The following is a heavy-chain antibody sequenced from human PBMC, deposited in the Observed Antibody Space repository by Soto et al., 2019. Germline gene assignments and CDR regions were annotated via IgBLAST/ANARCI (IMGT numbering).Heavy chain of an antibody. Sequence: PSETLSLTCAVSGGSISSGGYSWSWIRQPPGKGLEWIGYIYHSGSTYYNPSLKSRVTISVDRSKNQFSLKLSSVTAADTAVYYCASNPYYYDSSGYQNDPFDISGQGTMVTVSS. V-gene: IGHV4-30-2*01. CDR3: ASNPYYYDSSGYQNDPFDI. J-gene: IGHJ3*02. CDR2: IYHSGST. CDR1: GGSISSGGYS. D-gene: IGHD3-22*01.